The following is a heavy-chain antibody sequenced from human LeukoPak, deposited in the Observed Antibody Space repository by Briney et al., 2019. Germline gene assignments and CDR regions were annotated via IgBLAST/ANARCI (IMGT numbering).Heavy chain of an antibody. CDR2: IYYSGST. Sequence: SETLSLTCTVSGGSISSSSYYWGWIRQLPGKGLEWIGSIYYSGSTYYNPSLKSRVTISVDTSKNQFSLKLSSVTAADTAVYYCARQASIRRGWYIAAAGILDYWGQGTLVTVSS. V-gene: IGHV4-39*01. J-gene: IGHJ4*02. CDR1: GGSISSSSYY. CDR3: ARQASIRRGWYIAAAGILDY. D-gene: IGHD6-13*01.